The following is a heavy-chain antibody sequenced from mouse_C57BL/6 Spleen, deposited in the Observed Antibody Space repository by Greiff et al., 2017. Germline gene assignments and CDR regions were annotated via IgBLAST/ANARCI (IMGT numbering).Heavy chain of an antibody. Sequence: QVQLKQPGAELVMPGASVKLSCKASGYTFTSYWMHWVKQRPGQGLEWIGEIDPSDSYTNYNQKFKGKSTLTVDKSSSTAYMQLSSLTSEDSAVYYCARRSHYDYDGYYAMDYWGQGTSVTVSS. D-gene: IGHD2-4*01. J-gene: IGHJ4*01. CDR2: IDPSDSYT. CDR1: GYTFTSYW. V-gene: IGHV1-69*01. CDR3: ARRSHYDYDGYYAMDY.